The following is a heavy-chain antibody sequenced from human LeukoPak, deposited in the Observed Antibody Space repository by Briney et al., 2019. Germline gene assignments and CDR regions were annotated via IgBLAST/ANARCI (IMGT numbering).Heavy chain of an antibody. D-gene: IGHD2-15*01. V-gene: IGHV1-2*02. CDR3: ARDPWYCSGGSCYSLKNRYYLDY. CDR2: INPNSGGT. J-gene: IGHJ4*02. Sequence: GASVKVSCKASGYTFTGYYMHWVRQAPGQGLEWMGWINPNSGGTNYAQKFQGRVTMTRDTSISTAYMELSRLRSDDTAVYYCARDPWYCSGGSCYSLKNRYYLDYWGQGTLVTVSS. CDR1: GYTFTGYY.